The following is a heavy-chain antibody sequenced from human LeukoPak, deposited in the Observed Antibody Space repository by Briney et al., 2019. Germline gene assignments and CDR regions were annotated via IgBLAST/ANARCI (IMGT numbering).Heavy chain of an antibody. CDR1: GYTFTSYA. CDR3: ARVSAGWHVYLDY. J-gene: IGHJ4*02. Sequence: ASVKVSCKASGYTFTSYAMHWVRQAPGQRLEWMGWINAGNGNATYTQKFQDRVTFTRDTSASTAYMDLSSLRSEDTAVYYCARVSAGWHVYLDYWGQGTRSPSPQ. D-gene: IGHD3-16*01. CDR2: INAGNGNA. V-gene: IGHV1-3*01.